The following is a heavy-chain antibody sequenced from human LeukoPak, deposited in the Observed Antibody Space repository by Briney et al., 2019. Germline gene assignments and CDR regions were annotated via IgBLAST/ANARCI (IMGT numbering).Heavy chain of an antibody. V-gene: IGHV1-24*01. CDR1: RYTLTELS. D-gene: IGHD6-19*01. Sequence: ASVKVSCKVSRYTLTELSMHWVRQAPGKGLEWMGGFDPEDGETIYAQKFQGRVTMTEDTSTDTAYMELSSLRSEDTAVYYCASLLSGGWEKRDYYFDYWGQGTLVTVSS. J-gene: IGHJ4*02. CDR3: ASLLSGGWEKRDYYFDY. CDR2: FDPEDGET.